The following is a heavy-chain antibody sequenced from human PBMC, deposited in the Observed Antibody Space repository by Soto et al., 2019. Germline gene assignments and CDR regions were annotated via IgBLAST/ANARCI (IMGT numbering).Heavy chain of an antibody. CDR2: IIPIFGTA. D-gene: IGHD1-26*01. Sequence: SVKVSFKASGGTFSSYAISWVLQAPGQGLEWMGGIIPIFGTANYAQKFQDRVTITADESTSTAYMELSSLRSEDTAVYYCARSRPVGPDAFDIWGQGTMVTVSS. CDR1: GGTFSSYA. J-gene: IGHJ3*02. CDR3: ARSRPVGPDAFDI. V-gene: IGHV1-69*13.